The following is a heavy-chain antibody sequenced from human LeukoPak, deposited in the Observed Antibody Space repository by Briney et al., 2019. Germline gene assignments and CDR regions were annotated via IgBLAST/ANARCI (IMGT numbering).Heavy chain of an antibody. D-gene: IGHD4-23*01. CDR1: GFTFDDYA. Sequence: SLKISCAASGFTFDDYAMHWVRQAPGKGLEWVSGISWNSGSIGYADSVKGRFTISRDNAKNSLYLQMNSLRAEDTALYYCAKAYMTTVVTGNWFDPWGQGTLVTVSS. J-gene: IGHJ5*02. CDR3: AKAYMTTVVTGNWFDP. V-gene: IGHV3-9*01. CDR2: ISWNSGSI.